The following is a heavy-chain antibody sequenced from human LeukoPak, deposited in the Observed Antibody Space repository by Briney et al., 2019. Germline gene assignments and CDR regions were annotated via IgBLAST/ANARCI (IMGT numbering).Heavy chain of an antibody. CDR3: AAPPGQITTGDY. CDR1: GFTFSSYA. CDR2: ISYDGSNK. V-gene: IGHV3-30-3*01. D-gene: IGHD1-1*01. Sequence: GGSLRLSCAASGFTFSSYAMHWVRQAPGKGLEWVAVISYDGSNKYYADSVKGRFTISRDNSKNTLYLQMNSLRAEDTAVYYCAAPPGQITTGDYWGQGTLVTVSS. J-gene: IGHJ4*02.